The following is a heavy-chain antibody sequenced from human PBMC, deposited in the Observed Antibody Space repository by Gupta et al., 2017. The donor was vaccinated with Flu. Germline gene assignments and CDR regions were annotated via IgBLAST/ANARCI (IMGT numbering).Heavy chain of an antibody. CDR2: IYPGDSDS. CDR1: GYSFDTFW. V-gene: IGHV5-51*03. Sequence: EVQLVQSGPEVKQPGESLKISCKGFGYSFDTFWTGWVRQMPGKGPEWIGIIYPGDSDSKYNPSFQGQVTFSADKSINTIYLHWSSLKASDTAMYYCARLSHTSTSWLYGAFDLWGQGTMVVVSS. J-gene: IGHJ3*01. D-gene: IGHD2-2*01. CDR3: ARLSHTSTSWLYGAFDL.